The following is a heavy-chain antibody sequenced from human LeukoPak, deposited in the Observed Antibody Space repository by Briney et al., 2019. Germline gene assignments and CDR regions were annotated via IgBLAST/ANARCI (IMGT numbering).Heavy chain of an antibody. CDR3: ARAPILYYFDC. CDR2: INHSAST. CDR1: DGCFSGYY. J-gene: IGHJ4*02. Sequence: SETLSLTCAVYDGCFSGYYLRWLRQPPGQGLEWIGEINHSASTNYNPSLKSRVTVSVDTSKNQFSLNLNSVAAADTAVYYCARAPILYYFDCWGQGTLVTVSS. V-gene: IGHV4-34*01.